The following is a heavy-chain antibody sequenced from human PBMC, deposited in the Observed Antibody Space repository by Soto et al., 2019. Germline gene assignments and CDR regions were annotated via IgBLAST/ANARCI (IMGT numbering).Heavy chain of an antibody. D-gene: IGHD3-9*01. J-gene: IGHJ6*03. V-gene: IGHV1-18*01. CDR2: ISAYNGNT. CDR1: GYTFTSYG. Sequence: QVQLVQSGAEVKKPGASVKVSCKASGYTFTSYGISWVRQAPVQGLEWMGWISAYNGNTNYPQKLQGRVTMTTDTSTSSAYMELRSLRSDDTAVYYCARDSIFLAAYYYYMDVWGKGTTVTVSS. CDR3: ARDSIFLAAYYYYMDV.